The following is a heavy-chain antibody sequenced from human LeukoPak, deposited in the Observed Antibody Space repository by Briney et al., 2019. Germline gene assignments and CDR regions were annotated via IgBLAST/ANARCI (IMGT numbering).Heavy chain of an antibody. CDR2: ISGSGGST. CDR1: GFTFSSYA. V-gene: IGHV3-23*01. Sequence: HPGGSQRLSCAASGFTFSSYAMSWVRQAPGKGLEWVSAISGSGGSTYYADSVKGRFTISRDNSKNTLYLQMNSLRAEDTAVYYCAKDMYYYDSSGYRTAFDYWGQGTLVTVSS. CDR3: AKDMYYYDSSGYRTAFDY. J-gene: IGHJ4*02. D-gene: IGHD3-22*01.